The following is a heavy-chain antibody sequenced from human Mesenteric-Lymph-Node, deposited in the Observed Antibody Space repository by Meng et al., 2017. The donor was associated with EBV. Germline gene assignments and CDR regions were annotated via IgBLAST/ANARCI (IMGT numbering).Heavy chain of an antibody. Sequence: QVQLTESGPGLVKPSQTLSLTCTVSGGSISNSNFYWGWIRQPPGKGLEWIGSIFHSGSTYYNPSLKSRVTVSVDTSKNQFSLKLNSVTTADTAMYYCARPRRWLQSEFDFWGPGTLVTVSS. V-gene: IGHV4-39*01. D-gene: IGHD5-24*01. J-gene: IGHJ4*02. CDR3: ARPRRWLQSEFDF. CDR2: IFHSGST. CDR1: GGSISNSNFY.